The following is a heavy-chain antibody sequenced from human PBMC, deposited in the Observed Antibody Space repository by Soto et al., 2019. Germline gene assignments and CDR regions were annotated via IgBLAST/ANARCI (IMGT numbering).Heavy chain of an antibody. CDR2: IYHSGST. V-gene: IGHV4-30-2*01. D-gene: IGHD3-16*01. Sequence: QLQLQESGSGLVKPSQTLSLTCAVSGGSISSGGYSWSWIRQPPGKGLEWIGYIYHSGSTYYNPSLKSRVTISVARSKNQFSLKLSSVTAADTAVYYCARGGSLIGGNWFDPWGQGTLVTVSS. CDR3: ARGGSLIGGNWFDP. CDR1: GGSISSGGYS. J-gene: IGHJ5*02.